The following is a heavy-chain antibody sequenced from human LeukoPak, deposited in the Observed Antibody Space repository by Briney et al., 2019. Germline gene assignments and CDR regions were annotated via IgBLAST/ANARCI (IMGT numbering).Heavy chain of an antibody. V-gene: IGHV3-21*01. D-gene: IGHD3-10*01. CDR3: ASYYYGSGSNYMDV. CDR2: ISSSSSYI. CDR1: GFTFSSYA. J-gene: IGHJ6*03. Sequence: GGSLRLSCAASGFTFSSYAMSWVRQAPGKGLEWVSSISSSSSYIYYAHSVKGRFTISRDNHKNSLYLHMNSLRAEDTAVYYCASYYYGSGSNYMDVWGKGTTVTVSS.